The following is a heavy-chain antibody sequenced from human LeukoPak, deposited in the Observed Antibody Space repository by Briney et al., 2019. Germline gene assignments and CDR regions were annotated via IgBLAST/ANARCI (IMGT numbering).Heavy chain of an antibody. J-gene: IGHJ4*02. D-gene: IGHD1-26*01. Sequence: PGGSLRLSCAASGFSFSSYSMNWVRQAPGKGLEWVSAISGSGGSTYYADSVKGRFTISRDNSKNTLYLQMNSLRAEDTAVYYCAKDRSRIVGARNDYWGQGTLVTVSS. CDR1: GFSFSSYS. CDR2: ISGSGGST. CDR3: AKDRSRIVGARNDY. V-gene: IGHV3-23*01.